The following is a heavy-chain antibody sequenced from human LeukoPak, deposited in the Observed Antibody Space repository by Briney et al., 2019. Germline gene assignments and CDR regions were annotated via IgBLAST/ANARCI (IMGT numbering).Heavy chain of an antibody. CDR3: ARTSVAGSHRGNWFDP. V-gene: IGHV4-59*01. D-gene: IGHD6-19*01. Sequence: PSETLSLTCTVSGGSISSYYWSWIRQPPGKGLEWIGYIYYSGSTNYNPPLKSRVTISVDTSKNQFSLKLSSVTAADTAVYYCARTSVAGSHRGNWFDPWGQGTLVTVSS. CDR1: GGSISSYY. CDR2: IYYSGST. J-gene: IGHJ5*02.